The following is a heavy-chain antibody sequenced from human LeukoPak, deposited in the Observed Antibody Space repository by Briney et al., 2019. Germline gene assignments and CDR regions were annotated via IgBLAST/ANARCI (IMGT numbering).Heavy chain of an antibody. CDR3: AKDRVYGSYNY. Sequence: PGGSLRLSCAVSGFPFSTPWMSWGRQAPGKGLEWVANIKGDGSEKYYVDSVRGRFTISRDNAKSSLYLQMNSLRAEDTAVYYCAKDRVYGSYNYWGQGTLVTVSS. D-gene: IGHD3-10*01. CDR2: IKGDGSEK. V-gene: IGHV3-7*01. J-gene: IGHJ4*02. CDR1: GFPFSTPW.